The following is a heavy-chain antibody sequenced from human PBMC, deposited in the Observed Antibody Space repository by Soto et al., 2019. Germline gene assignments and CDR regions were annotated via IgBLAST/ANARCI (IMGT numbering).Heavy chain of an antibody. V-gene: IGHV1-18*04. D-gene: IGHD2-8*01. CDR1: GYTFTNHG. CDR2: ISGHNGNT. Sequence: ASVKVSCKASGYTFTNHGISWVRQAPGQGLEWLGWISGHNGNTKYAQRLKGIETMTADTSTSTAYMDLRSLRSDDKAVYYCARDLYPMAYYFDFWGQGTLVTVSS. J-gene: IGHJ4*02. CDR3: ARDLYPMAYYFDF.